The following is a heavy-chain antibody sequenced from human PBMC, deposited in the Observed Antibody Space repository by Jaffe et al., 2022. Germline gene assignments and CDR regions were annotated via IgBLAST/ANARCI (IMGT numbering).Heavy chain of an antibody. CDR3: ARGRDGYNSFDS. Sequence: QVQLQESGPGLVKPSQTLSLTCTVSGGSISGDSYYWSWIRQPAGKGLEWIGRVYTIGSTSYNPSLKSRVTISVDTSRNQFSLKLTSVTAADTALYYCARGRDGYNSFDSWGQGTLVTVSS. CDR2: VYTIGST. V-gene: IGHV4-61*02. CDR1: GGSISGDSYY. J-gene: IGHJ5*01. D-gene: IGHD5-12*01.